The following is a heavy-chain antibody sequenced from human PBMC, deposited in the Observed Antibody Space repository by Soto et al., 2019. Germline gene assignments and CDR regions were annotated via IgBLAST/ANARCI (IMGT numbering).Heavy chain of an antibody. J-gene: IGHJ4*02. V-gene: IGHV3-30*18. D-gene: IGHD2-8*01. CDR3: AKDENSYLCTTGVCYPDY. CDR2: ISYDGSNT. CDR1: GFSFSAYG. Sequence: GGSLRLSCAASGFSFSAYGMHWVRQAPGKGLEWVAFISYDGSNTYYADSVKGRFTISRDNSKSTLYLQMNSLRPEDTAVFYCAKDENSYLCTTGVCYPDYWGQGTLVTVSS.